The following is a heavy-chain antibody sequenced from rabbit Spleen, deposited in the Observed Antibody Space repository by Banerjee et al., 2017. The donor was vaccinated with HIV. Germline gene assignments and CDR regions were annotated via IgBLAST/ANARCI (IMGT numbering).Heavy chain of an antibody. Sequence: QEQLVEYGGDLVQPEGSLTLTCKASGLDFSSSYWICWVRQAPGKGLEWIACIYTGSSGTTYYASWARGRFTISETSSTTVTLQMTSLTVSDTATYFCARDGAGGSYFALWGQGTLVTVS. V-gene: IGHV1S45*01. CDR1: GLDFSSSYW. CDR2: IYTGSSGTT. CDR3: ARDGAGGSYFAL. D-gene: IGHD8-1*01. J-gene: IGHJ3*01.